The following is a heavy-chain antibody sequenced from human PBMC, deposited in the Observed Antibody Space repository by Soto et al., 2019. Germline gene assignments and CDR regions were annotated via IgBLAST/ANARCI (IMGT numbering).Heavy chain of an antibody. D-gene: IGHD4-4*01. CDR1: GFTFTISA. CDR2: IVVGSGNT. J-gene: IGHJ6*02. V-gene: IGHV1-58*01. Sequence: EASVKVSCKASGFTFTISAVQWVRQARGQRLEWIGWIVVGSGNTNYAQKFQERVTITRDMSTSTAYMELSSLRSEDTAVYYCAAPHYSKYDYYYGMDVWGQGTTVTVSS. CDR3: AAPHYSKYDYYYGMDV.